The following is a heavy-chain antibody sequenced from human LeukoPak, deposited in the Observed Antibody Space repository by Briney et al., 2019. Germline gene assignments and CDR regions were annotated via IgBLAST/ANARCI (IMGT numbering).Heavy chain of an antibody. V-gene: IGHV3-30-3*01. CDR3: AQEIKDRYCSGAQNCLFDS. CDR2: ISYDGSNK. D-gene: IGHD2-15*01. Sequence: GGSLRLSCAASGFTFSSYAMHWVRQAPGKGLEWVAVISYDGSNKYYADSVRGRFTISRDNSKNTLCLQMNSLRAEDTDVYYCAQEIKDRYCSGAQNCLFDSWGHGTLVTVSS. CDR1: GFTFSSYA. J-gene: IGHJ4*01.